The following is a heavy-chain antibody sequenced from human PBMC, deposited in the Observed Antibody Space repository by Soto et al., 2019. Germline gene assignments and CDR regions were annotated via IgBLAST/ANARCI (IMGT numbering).Heavy chain of an antibody. Sequence: QVQLVQSGAEVKKPGSSVKVSCKASGGTFSSDAISWVRQAPGQGLEGMGGIIPIFGTADYAQKCQGRVTITADESTSTAYMELSSLRSEDTAVYYCARGDHYYDSSGYYYALGYWGQGTLDTVSS. V-gene: IGHV1-69*01. CDR1: GGTFSSDA. J-gene: IGHJ4*02. D-gene: IGHD3-22*01. CDR3: ARGDHYYDSSGYYYALGY. CDR2: IIPIFGTA.